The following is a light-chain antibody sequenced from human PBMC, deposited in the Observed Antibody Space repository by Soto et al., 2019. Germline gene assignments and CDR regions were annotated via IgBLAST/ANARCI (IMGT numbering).Light chain of an antibody. CDR1: SSDVGGYNY. CDR2: DVS. Sequence: QSALSQPRSVSGSPGQSVTISCTGTSSDVGGYNYVSWYQQHPGKAPKLMIYDVSKRPSGVPDRFSGSKSGNTASLTISGLQAEDEADYYCCSYAGSLFGGGTKVNVL. J-gene: IGLJ2*01. CDR3: CSYAGSL. V-gene: IGLV2-11*01.